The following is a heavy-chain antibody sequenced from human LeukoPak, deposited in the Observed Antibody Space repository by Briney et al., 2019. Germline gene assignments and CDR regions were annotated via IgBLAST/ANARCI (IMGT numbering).Heavy chain of an antibody. V-gene: IGHV3-13*01. J-gene: IGHJ1*01. D-gene: IGHD3-10*01. Sequence: GGSLRLSCAASGFTFSNYDMHWVRQATGQGLEWVSGIGTAGDTYYAGSAKGRFTISRENAKNSLYLQMKSLRAGDTAVYYCARGSPPFQHWGQGTLVTVSS. CDR3: ARGSPPFQH. CDR2: IGTAGDT. CDR1: GFTFSNYD.